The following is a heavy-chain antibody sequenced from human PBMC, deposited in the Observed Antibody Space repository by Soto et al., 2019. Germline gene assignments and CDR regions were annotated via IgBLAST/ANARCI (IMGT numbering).Heavy chain of an antibody. CDR1: GFTFSSYE. Sequence: GGSLRLSCAASGFTFSSYEMNWVRQAPGKGLEWVSYISSSGSTIYYADSVKGRFTISRDNAKNSLYLQMNSLRAEDTAVYYCATVYSSGWYYFDYWGQGTLVTVSS. CDR3: ATVYSSGWYYFDY. CDR2: ISSSGSTI. V-gene: IGHV3-48*03. D-gene: IGHD6-19*01. J-gene: IGHJ4*02.